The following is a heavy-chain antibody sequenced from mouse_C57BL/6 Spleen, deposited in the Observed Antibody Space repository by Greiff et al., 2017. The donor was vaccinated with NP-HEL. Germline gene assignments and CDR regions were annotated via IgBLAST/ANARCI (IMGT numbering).Heavy chain of an antibody. CDR2: IDPETGGT. CDR3: TRWGSSGYVYYYAMDY. D-gene: IGHD3-2*02. CDR1: GYTFTDYE. V-gene: IGHV1-15*01. J-gene: IGHJ4*01. Sequence: VQLQQSGAELVRPGASVTLSCKASGYTFTDYEMHWVKQTPVHGLEWIGAIDPETGGTAYNQKFKGKAILTADKSSSTAYMELRSLTSEDSAVYYCTRWGSSGYVYYYAMDYWGQGTSVTVSS.